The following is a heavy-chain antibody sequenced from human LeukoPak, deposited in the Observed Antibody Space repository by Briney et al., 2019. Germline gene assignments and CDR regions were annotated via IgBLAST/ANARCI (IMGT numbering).Heavy chain of an antibody. J-gene: IGHJ3*02. CDR3: ARWDYPSDAFDI. Sequence: GASVKVSCKASGYTFTSYDINWVRQATGQGLGWMGWMNPNSGNTGYAQKFQGRVTITRNTSISTAYMELSSLRSEDTAVYYCARWDYPSDAFDIWGQGTMVTVSS. CDR1: GYTFTSYD. CDR2: MNPNSGNT. D-gene: IGHD3-16*01. V-gene: IGHV1-8*03.